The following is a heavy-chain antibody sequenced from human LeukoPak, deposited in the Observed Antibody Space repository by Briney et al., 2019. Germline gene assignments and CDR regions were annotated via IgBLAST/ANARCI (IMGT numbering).Heavy chain of an antibody. V-gene: IGHV3-30*03. CDR1: GFTFTSYW. CDR2: ISYDGSNK. J-gene: IGHJ4*02. Sequence: GGSLRLSCAASGFTFTSYWMHWVRQAPGKGLEWVAVISYDGSNKYYADSVKGRFTISRDNSKNTLYLQMNSLRAEDTAVYYCGLGSSYYFDYWGQGTLVTVSS. CDR3: GLGSSYYFDY. D-gene: IGHD6-6*01.